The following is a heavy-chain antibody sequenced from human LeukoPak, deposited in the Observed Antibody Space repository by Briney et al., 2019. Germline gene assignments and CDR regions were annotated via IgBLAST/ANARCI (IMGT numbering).Heavy chain of an antibody. V-gene: IGHV3-7*01. CDR1: GFTFSSYW. D-gene: IGHD3-3*01. CDR2: IKQDGSEK. J-gene: IGHJ4*02. CDR3: ARGALTGVTTYFDY. Sequence: GGSLRLSCAASGFTFSSYWMSWVRQAPGKGLEWVANIKQDGSEKYYVDSVKGRFTISRDNAKNSLYLQMNSLRAEDTAVYYCARGALTGVTTYFDYWGQGTLVTVSS.